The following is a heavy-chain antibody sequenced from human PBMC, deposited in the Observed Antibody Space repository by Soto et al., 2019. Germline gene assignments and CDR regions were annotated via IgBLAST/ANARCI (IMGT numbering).Heavy chain of an antibody. Sequence: QITLKESGPTLVKPTQTLTLTCTFSGFSLSTSGVGVGWIRHPPGKALEWLALSYWDEEERHSPSLQSRLTITKDTSKNQVVLTMNNMDPVDTATYYCAHRRVISYYRHFDYWGQGILVTVSS. CDR3: AHRRVISYYRHFDY. CDR2: SYWDEEE. J-gene: IGHJ4*02. CDR1: GFSLSTSGVG. V-gene: IGHV2-5*02. D-gene: IGHD3-10*01.